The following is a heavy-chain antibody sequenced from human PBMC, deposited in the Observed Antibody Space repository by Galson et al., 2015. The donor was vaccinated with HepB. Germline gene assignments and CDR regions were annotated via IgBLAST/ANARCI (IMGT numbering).Heavy chain of an antibody. CDR3: VRSGDGYIDY. J-gene: IGHJ4*02. CDR2: INTDGSMT. CDR1: GFTFSNYW. Sequence: SLRLSCAASGFTFSNYWMHWVRQAPGKGLVWVSRINTDGSMTNYADSVKGRFTISRDNAKNTLYLQMNSLRAEDTAVYYCVRSGDGYIDYWGQGTLVTVSS. D-gene: IGHD5-24*01. V-gene: IGHV3-74*01.